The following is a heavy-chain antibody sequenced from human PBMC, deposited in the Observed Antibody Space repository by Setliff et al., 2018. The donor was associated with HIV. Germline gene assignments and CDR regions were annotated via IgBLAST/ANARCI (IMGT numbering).Heavy chain of an antibody. D-gene: IGHD3-22*01. CDR3: ARSLYDSSMNVI. Sequence: PGGSLRLSCAASGFTFSTYGMHWVRQAPGKGLEWVTYIRYYGSNEYYADSVKGRFTISRDNAKNSLYLQMNSLRAEDTAVYYCARSLYDSSMNVIWGQGTMVTVSS. CDR1: GFTFSTYG. J-gene: IGHJ3*02. CDR2: IRYYGSNE. V-gene: IGHV3-30*02.